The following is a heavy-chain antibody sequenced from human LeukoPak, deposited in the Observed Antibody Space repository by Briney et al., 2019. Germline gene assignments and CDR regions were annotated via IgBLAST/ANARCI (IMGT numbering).Heavy chain of an antibody. V-gene: IGHV4-59*01. J-gene: IGHJ4*02. CDR1: GGSFSGYY. Sequence: SETLSHTCAVYGGSFSGYYWSWIRQPPGKGLEWIGYIHYSGNTNYNPSLKSRVTISVDTSKNQFSLKLSSVAAADTAVYYCARGRVVVTPFDYWGQGTLVTVSS. CDR3: ARGRVVVTPFDY. D-gene: IGHD2-21*02. CDR2: IHYSGNT.